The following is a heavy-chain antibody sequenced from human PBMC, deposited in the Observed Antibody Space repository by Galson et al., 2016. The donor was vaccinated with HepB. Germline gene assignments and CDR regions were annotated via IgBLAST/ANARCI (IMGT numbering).Heavy chain of an antibody. J-gene: IGHJ4*02. CDR1: GGSISGNTW. V-gene: IGHV4-4*02. Sequence: SETLSLTCEVSGGSISGNTWWSWVRQSPGKGLEWIGEIYPSGSTNYNPSLKSRVSISIDKSKNQFSLRLTSVTAADTALYYCARNSGSFGTEIDYWGQGTLVSVSS. D-gene: IGHD5-18*01. CDR3: ARNSGSFGTEIDY. CDR2: IYPSGST.